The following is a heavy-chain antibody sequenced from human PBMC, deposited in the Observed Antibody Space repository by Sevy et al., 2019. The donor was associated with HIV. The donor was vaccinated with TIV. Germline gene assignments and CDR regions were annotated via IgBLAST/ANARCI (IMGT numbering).Heavy chain of an antibody. Sequence: QLGGSLRLSCAASGFNFRSYWMTWVRQAPGKGLEWVANINQDGSEENYVDSVKGRFTIFRDNAKNSLFLQLNSLRAEDTSVYYCARTGSYADTYYYYYAMDVWGQGATVTVSS. CDR1: GFNFRSYW. CDR2: INQDGSEE. CDR3: ARTGSYADTYYYYYAMDV. D-gene: IGHD3-16*01. V-gene: IGHV3-7*01. J-gene: IGHJ6*02.